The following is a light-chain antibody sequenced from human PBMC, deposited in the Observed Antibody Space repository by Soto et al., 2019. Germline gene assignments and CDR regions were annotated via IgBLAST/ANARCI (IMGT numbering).Light chain of an antibody. J-gene: IGLJ2*01. CDR1: SSNIGAGYD. Sequence: QSVLTQPPSVSGAPGQRVTISCTGSSSNIGAGYDVHWYQQLPGTAPKLLIYGNINRPSGVTDRFSGSKSGTSASLAITGLQAEDEADYYCQSYDSSLSAVVFGGGTKLTVL. CDR3: QSYDSSLSAVV. CDR2: GNI. V-gene: IGLV1-40*01.